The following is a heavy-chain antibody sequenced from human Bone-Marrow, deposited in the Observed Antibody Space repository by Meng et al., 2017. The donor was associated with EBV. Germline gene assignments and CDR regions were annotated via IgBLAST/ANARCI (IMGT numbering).Heavy chain of an antibody. CDR3: ARLDYFDY. V-gene: IGHV1-3*01. CDR2: INPGNGNT. CDR1: GYTFTSYA. J-gene: IGHJ4*02. Sequence: VQPVQSGAEVKKPGASVKVSCKPSGYTFTSYAMHWVRQAPGQRLEWMGWINPGNGNTKYSQKFQGRVTITRDTSASTAYMELSSLRSEDTAVYYCARLDYFDYWGQGTLVTVSS.